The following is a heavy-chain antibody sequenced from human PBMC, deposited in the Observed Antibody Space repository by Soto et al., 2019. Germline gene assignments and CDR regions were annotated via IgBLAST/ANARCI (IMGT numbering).Heavy chain of an antibody. V-gene: IGHV3-21*01. J-gene: IGHJ4*02. Sequence: GGSLSLSCASSGFPFINNNMNWVRPAPGKGLEWVSSISSSSSFRNYADSVKGRFSISRDNDKNLVYLQMDSLRAEDTAVYYCARDPPLSVLVVVATDDFWGQGTLVTVSS. CDR3: ARDPPLSVLVVVATDDF. D-gene: IGHD2-21*01. CDR2: ISSSSSFR. CDR1: GFPFINNN.